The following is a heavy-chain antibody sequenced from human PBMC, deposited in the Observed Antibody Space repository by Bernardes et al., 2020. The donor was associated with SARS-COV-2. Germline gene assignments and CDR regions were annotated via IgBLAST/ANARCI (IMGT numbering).Heavy chain of an antibody. D-gene: IGHD1-1*01. CDR3: ARGRLTTWNYYYGMDV. CDR1: GCSFSGFY. J-gene: IGHJ6*02. CDR2: INDSGST. Sequence: SETLSLTCAVYGCSFSGFYWTWIRQPPGKGLEWMGEINDSGSTNYNPSLKSRVTISVDTSRNQFSLKLSSVTAADTAVYLCARGRLTTWNYYYGMDVWDQGATVTVS. V-gene: IGHV4-34*01.